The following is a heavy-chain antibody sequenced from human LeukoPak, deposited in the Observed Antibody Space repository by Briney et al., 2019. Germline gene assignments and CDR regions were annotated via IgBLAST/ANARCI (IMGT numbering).Heavy chain of an antibody. J-gene: IGHJ4*02. D-gene: IGHD6-19*01. CDR1: GVSISTSSYY. CDR2: INHSGST. CDR3: ARQEYSSGWYVTYYFDY. Sequence: PSETLSLTCIVSGVSISTSSYYWSWIRQPPGKGLEWIGEINHSGSTNYNPSLKSRVTISVDTSKNQFSLKLSSVTAADTAVYYCARQEYSSGWYVTYYFDYWGQGTLVTVSS. V-gene: IGHV4-39*01.